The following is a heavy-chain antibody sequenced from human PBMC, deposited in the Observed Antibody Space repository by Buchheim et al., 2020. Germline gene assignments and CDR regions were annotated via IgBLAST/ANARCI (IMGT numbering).Heavy chain of an antibody. J-gene: IGHJ5*02. CDR3: ARQGSDTLTGYNWFDP. D-gene: IGHD3-9*01. V-gene: IGHV4-39*01. Sequence: QLQLQESGPGLVKPSETLSLTCTVSGGSISSSSYYWGWIRQPPGKGLEWIGSIYYSGSTYYNPSLKSRVIISVDTSKNQFSLKLSSVTAADTAVYYCARQGSDTLTGYNWFDPWGQGTL. CDR2: IYYSGST. CDR1: GGSISSSSYY.